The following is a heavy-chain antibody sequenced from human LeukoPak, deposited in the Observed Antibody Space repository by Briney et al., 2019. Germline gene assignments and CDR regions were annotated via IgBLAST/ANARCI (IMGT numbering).Heavy chain of an antibody. CDR3: AKGSYISSGYYSLFDY. J-gene: IGHJ4*02. CDR1: GFTFGDYA. V-gene: IGHV3-9*01. D-gene: IGHD3-22*01. CDR2: ISWNSGSI. Sequence: GGSLRLSCTASGFTFGDYAMSWFRQAPGKGLEWVSGISWNSGSIGYADSVKGRFTISRDNAKNSLYLQMNSLRAEDTALYYCAKGSYISSGYYSLFDYWGQGTLVTVSS.